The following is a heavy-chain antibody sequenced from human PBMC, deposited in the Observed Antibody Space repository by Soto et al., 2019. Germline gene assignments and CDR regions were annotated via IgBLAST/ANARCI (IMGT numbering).Heavy chain of an antibody. D-gene: IGHD3-3*01. J-gene: IGHJ5*02. CDR3: ARERFRGRNWFAP. V-gene: IGHV4-39*02. CDR2: ISYSGTT. CDR1: GGSIYSSSFY. Sequence: PSETLSLTCTVSGGSIYSSSFYWGWIRQPPGKGLEWIGSISYSGTTYYNPPLKSRVTISVDTSKNQFSLKLNSVTAADTVVYYCARERFRGRNWFAPWGQGTLVTVSS.